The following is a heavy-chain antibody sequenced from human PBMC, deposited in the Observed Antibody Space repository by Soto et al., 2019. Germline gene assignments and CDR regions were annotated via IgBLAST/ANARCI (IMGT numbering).Heavy chain of an antibody. CDR2: IHPSGGGT. CDR3: ARGNYYDSSYFDY. Sequence: ASVKVSCKPSGYTFNTYYLHWVRQAPGQALEWMGVIHPSGGGTTYAQKFLGRVTVTRDTSTSTVFMELSSLRSDDTAVYYCARGNYYDSSYFDYWGQGTLVTVSS. V-gene: IGHV1-46*02. D-gene: IGHD3-22*01. CDR1: GYTFNTYY. J-gene: IGHJ4*02.